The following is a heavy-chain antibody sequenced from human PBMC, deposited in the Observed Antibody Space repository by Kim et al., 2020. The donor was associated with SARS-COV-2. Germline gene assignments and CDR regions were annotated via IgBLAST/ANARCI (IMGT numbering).Heavy chain of an antibody. V-gene: IGHV3-33*01. CDR2: ISFDGSRV. CDR3: AREGYSAYQNLDF. Sequence: GGSLKLSCVATGFVFNTYGMHWVRQAPGKGLDWVAMISFDGSRVFYAESVKGRFTISRDNSTDTLYLQMNSLRAEDSAVYYCAREGYSAYQNLDFWGQGSRVTVSS. D-gene: IGHD5-12*01. J-gene: IGHJ4*02. CDR1: GFVFNTYG.